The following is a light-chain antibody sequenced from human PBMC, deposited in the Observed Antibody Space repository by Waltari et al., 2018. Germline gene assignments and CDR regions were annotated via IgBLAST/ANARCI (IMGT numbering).Light chain of an antibody. CDR2: KDS. V-gene: IGLV3-27*01. CDR3: YSLDDNKRV. J-gene: IGLJ2*01. CDR1: VLAKRY. Sequence: SYELTQPSSVSVSPGQTARITCSGDVLAKRYTRWYQQKPGQSPVLVIYKDSKRPSGIPERFSGSNSGTTVTLTISGAQVKDEADYYCYSLDDNKRVFGGGTKLTVL.